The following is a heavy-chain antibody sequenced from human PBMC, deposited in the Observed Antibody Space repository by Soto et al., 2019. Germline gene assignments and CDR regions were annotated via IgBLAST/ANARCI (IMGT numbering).Heavy chain of an antibody. J-gene: IGHJ2*01. Sequence: EVQLLESGGGLVQPGGSLRLSCAASGFTFSGYAMSWVRQAPGKGLKWFSTVTNGGGGGTYYADSVRGRFTISRDNSKNTLYLQMNSLRAEDSAVYYCAKGRGGQQATWYFDLWGRGTLVTVSS. V-gene: IGHV3-23*01. CDR3: AKGRGGQQATWYFDL. CDR2: TNGGGGGT. CDR1: GFTFSGYA.